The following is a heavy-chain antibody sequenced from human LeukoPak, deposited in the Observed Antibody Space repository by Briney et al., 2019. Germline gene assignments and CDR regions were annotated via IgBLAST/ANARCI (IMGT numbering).Heavy chain of an antibody. J-gene: IGHJ5*02. Sequence: GASVKVSCKASGGTFSSYAISWVRQAPGQGLDCMGGIIPIFGTANYAQKFQGRVTIPADESTSTAYMELSSLRSEDTAVYYCARGEPYAILPGPIHPWFDPWGPGTLVTVSS. CDR3: ARGEPYAILPGPIHPWFDP. CDR1: GGTFSSYA. D-gene: IGHD3-9*01. CDR2: IIPIFGTA. V-gene: IGHV1-69*13.